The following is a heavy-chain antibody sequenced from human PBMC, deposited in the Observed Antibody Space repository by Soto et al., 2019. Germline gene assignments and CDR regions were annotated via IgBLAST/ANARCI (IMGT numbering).Heavy chain of an antibody. Sequence: ASVKVSCKASGYTFASYGISWVRQAPGQGLEWMGGFDTDNGETNYAQKFQGRVTMTEDTSTNTAYMELSSLRSEDTAVYYCATQGLGLRVWGKGTTVTVSS. V-gene: IGHV1-18*01. CDR2: FDTDNGET. J-gene: IGHJ6*04. CDR1: GYTFASYG. CDR3: ATQGLGLRV. D-gene: IGHD2-21*02.